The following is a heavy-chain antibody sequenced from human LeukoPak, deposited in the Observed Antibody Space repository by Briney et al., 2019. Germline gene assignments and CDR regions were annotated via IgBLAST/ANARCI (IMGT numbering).Heavy chain of an antibody. V-gene: IGHV3-33*01. CDR3: AREGIAAAYNWFDP. J-gene: IGHJ5*02. CDR1: GFTFSSYG. D-gene: IGHD6-13*01. Sequence: GGSLRLSCAASGFTFSSYGMHWVRQAPGKGLEWVAVIWYDGSNKYYADSVKGRFTISRDNSKNTLYLQMNSLRAEDTAVYYCAREGIAAAYNWFDPWGQETLVTVSS. CDR2: IWYDGSNK.